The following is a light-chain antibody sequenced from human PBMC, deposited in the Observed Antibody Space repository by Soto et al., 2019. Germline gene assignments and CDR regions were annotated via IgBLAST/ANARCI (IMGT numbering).Light chain of an antibody. CDR1: QTISSW. Sequence: DIQITQSPSTLSGSVGDRVTITCRASQTISSWLAWYQQKPGKAPKLLIYKASTLKSGVPSRFSGSGPGTEFTRTISSLQPDDFATYYCQHYNSYSEAFGQGTKVDIK. CDR2: KAS. CDR3: QHYNSYSEA. V-gene: IGKV1-5*03. J-gene: IGKJ1*01.